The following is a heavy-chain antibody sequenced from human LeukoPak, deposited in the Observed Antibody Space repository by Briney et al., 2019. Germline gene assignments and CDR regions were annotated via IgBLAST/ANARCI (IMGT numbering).Heavy chain of an antibody. D-gene: IGHD3-10*01. CDR3: ASGVYYGSGSPFDY. J-gene: IGHJ4*02. CDR1: GGSISSSSYY. V-gene: IGHV4-39*07. Sequence: SETLSLTCTVSGGSISSSSYYWGWIRQPPGKGREWIGSIYYSGSTNYNPSLKSRVTISVDTSKNQFSLKLSSVTAADTAVYYCASGVYYGSGSPFDYWGQGTLVTVSS. CDR2: IYYSGST.